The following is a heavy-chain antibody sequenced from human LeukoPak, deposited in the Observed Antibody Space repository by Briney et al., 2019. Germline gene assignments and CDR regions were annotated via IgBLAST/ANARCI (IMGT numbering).Heavy chain of an antibody. J-gene: IGHJ6*03. CDR3: TRDRRITIFGVDPYYYYMDV. D-gene: IGHD3-3*01. Sequence: PGRSLRLSCTASGFTFGDYAMSWVRQAPGKGLECVGFIRSKAYGGTTEYAASVKGRFTISRDDSKSIAYLQMNSLKTEDTAVYYCTRDRRITIFGVDPYYYYMDVWGKGTTVTVSS. V-gene: IGHV3-49*04. CDR2: IRSKAYGGTT. CDR1: GFTFGDYA.